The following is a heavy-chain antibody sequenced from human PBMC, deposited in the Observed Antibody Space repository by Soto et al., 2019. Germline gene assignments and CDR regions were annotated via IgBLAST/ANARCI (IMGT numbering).Heavy chain of an antibody. CDR2: IYYSGST. V-gene: IGHV4-31*01. CDR1: GGSISSGGYY. D-gene: IGHD6-13*01. CDR3: ARSFAVAAAGPFDY. J-gene: IGHJ4*02. Sequence: QVQLQESGPGLVKPSQTLSLTCTVSGGSISSGGYYWSWIRQHPGKGLEWIGYIYYSGSTYYNPSLDSHVTISADTSKNQFSLKLSSVTAADTAVYYCARSFAVAAAGPFDYWGQGPLVTVSS.